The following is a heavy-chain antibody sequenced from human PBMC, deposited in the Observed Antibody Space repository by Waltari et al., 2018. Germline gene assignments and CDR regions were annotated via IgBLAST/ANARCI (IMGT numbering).Heavy chain of an antibody. J-gene: IGHJ4*02. D-gene: IGHD3-16*01. Sequence: QVQLVESGGGVVQPGRSLRLSCAASGFTFTKYSMRWVRQAPGKGVEWVAFISYDGSGEFYADSVKGRFTISRDNSMNTLYLQMDTLRPEDTALYYCARDLEITFGGVTGGDYWGQGTLVTVSS. CDR3: ARDLEITFGGVTGGDY. CDR1: GFTFTKYS. CDR2: ISYDGSGE. V-gene: IGHV3-30*01.